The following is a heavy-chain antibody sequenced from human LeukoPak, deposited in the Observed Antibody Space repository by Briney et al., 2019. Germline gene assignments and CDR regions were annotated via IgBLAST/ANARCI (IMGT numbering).Heavy chain of an antibody. CDR2: IHYTGAT. CDR1: GGSITGYY. Sequence: SETLSLTCAVYGGSITGYYWSWIRQTPGRGLEWVGEIHYTGATSYNPSLKSRATISTDTSKNQFSLRLSSVTAADTAVYYCAETNPQDWFDPWGQGTLVTVSS. D-gene: IGHD2-8*01. J-gene: IGHJ5*02. CDR3: AETNPQDWFDP. V-gene: IGHV4-34*01.